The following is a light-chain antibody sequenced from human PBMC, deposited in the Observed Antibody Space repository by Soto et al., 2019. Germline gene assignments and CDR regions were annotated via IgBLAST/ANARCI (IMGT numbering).Light chain of an antibody. J-gene: IGKJ1*01. CDR1: RTISSW. CDR2: KAS. V-gene: IGKV1-5*03. CDR3: QHYNSYSEA. Sequence: DIQMTQSPSTLSGSVGDRVTITCRASRTISSWLAWYQQKPGKAPKLLVYKASTLKSGVPSRFSGRGSGTEFTLTISSLQPDDFATYYCQHYNSYSEAFGQGTKVEL.